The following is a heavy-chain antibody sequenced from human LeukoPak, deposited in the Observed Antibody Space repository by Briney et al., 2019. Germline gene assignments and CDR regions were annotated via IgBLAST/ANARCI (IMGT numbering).Heavy chain of an antibody. CDR2: IKQDGSEK. V-gene: IGHV3-7*03. D-gene: IGHD5-18*01. CDR1: GFTFSSYW. CDR3: ARGSRGYSYGSRFDY. Sequence: GGSLRLSCAASGFTFSSYWMSWIRQAPGRGLEWVANIKQDGSEKYYVDSVKGRFTISRDNAKNSLYLQMNSLRAEDTAVYYCARGSRGYSYGSRFDYWGQGTLVTVSS. J-gene: IGHJ4*02.